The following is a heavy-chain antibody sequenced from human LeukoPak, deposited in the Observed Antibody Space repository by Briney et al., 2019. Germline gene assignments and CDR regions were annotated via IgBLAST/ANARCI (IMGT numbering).Heavy chain of an antibody. CDR1: GGSISSGDYY. V-gene: IGHV4-30-4*01. CDR2: IYYSGST. D-gene: IGHD6-13*01. J-gene: IGHJ5*02. Sequence: KSSETLSLTCTVSGGSISSGDYYWSWIRQPPGKGLEWIGYIYYSGSTYYNPSLKSRVTISVDTSKNQFSLKLSSVTAADTAVYYCARGSSSSWYEIGWFDPWGQGTLVTVSS. CDR3: ARGSSSSWYEIGWFDP.